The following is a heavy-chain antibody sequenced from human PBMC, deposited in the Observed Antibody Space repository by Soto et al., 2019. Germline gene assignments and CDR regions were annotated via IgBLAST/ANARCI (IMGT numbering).Heavy chain of an antibody. J-gene: IGHJ4*02. D-gene: IGHD6-6*01. CDR2: IYYSGST. Sequence: SETLSLTCTVSGGSISSYYWSWIRQPPGKGLEWIGYIYYSGSTNYNPSLKSRVTMSVDTSKNQFSLKLSSVTAADTAVYYCARSGPRSIAARTDYWGQGTLVTVSS. CDR1: GGSISSYY. V-gene: IGHV4-59*12. CDR3: ARSGPRSIAARTDY.